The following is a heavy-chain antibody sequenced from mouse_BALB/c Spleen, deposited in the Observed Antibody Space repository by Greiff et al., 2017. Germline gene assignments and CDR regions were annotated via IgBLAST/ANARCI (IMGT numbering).Heavy chain of an antibody. CDR2: INPSNGGT. D-gene: IGHD2-4*01. CDR1: GYTFTSYY. CDR3: TRSLYDYDALAY. J-gene: IGHJ3*01. Sequence: QVQLQQSGAELVKPGASVKLSCKASGYTFTSYYMYWVKQRPGQGLEWIGEINPSNGGTNFNEKFKSKATLTVDKSSSTAYMQLSSLTSEDSAVYYCTRSLYDYDALAYWGQGTLVTVSA. V-gene: IGHV1S81*02.